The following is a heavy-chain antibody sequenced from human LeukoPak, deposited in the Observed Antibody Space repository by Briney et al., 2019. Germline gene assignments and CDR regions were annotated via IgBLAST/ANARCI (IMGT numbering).Heavy chain of an antibody. CDR1: GFTFSSYG. CDR3: AKDGYCSSTSCYSPGIGYYYYYGMDV. CDR2: ISYDGSNK. V-gene: IGHV3-30*18. D-gene: IGHD2-2*01. Sequence: PGGSLRLSCAASGFTFSSYGMHWVRQAPGKGLEWVAVISYDGSNKYYADSVKGRFTISRDNSKNTLYPQVNSLRAEDTAVYYCAKDGYCSSTSCYSPGIGYYYYYGMDVWGQGTTVTVSS. J-gene: IGHJ6*02.